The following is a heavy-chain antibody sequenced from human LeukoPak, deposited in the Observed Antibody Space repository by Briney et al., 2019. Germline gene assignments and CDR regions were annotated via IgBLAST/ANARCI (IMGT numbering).Heavy chain of an antibody. D-gene: IGHD3-10*01. Sequence: GGSLRLSCAASGFTFSSYAMSWVRQAPGKGLEWVSSISSSSSYIYYADSVKGRFTISRDNAKNSLYLQMNSLRAEDTAVYYCARDSLQGSSYFDYWGQGTLVTVSS. CDR2: ISSSSSYI. CDR3: ARDSLQGSSYFDY. CDR1: GFTFSSYA. V-gene: IGHV3-21*01. J-gene: IGHJ4*02.